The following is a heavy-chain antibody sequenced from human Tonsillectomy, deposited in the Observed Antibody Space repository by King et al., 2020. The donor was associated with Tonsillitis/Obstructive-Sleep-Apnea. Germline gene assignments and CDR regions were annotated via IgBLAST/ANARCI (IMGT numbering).Heavy chain of an antibody. D-gene: IGHD3-10*01. Sequence: VQLVESGGGVVQPGRSLRLSCTASGFNFSTYGMHWVRQAPGKGLEWVAAIWYDRSNTYYADSLKGRFTISRDNSKNTLYLQMNGLRAEDTALYYCARDDFYGSGTYRYYYGLDVWGQGTTVTVSS. CDR2: IWYDRSNT. CDR1: GFNFSTYG. V-gene: IGHV3-33*01. CDR3: ARDDFYGSGTYRYYYGLDV. J-gene: IGHJ6*02.